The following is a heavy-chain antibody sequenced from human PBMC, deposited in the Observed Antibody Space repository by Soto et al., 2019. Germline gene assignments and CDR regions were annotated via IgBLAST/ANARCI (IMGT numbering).Heavy chain of an antibody. CDR2: ISYDGSNK. V-gene: IGHV3-30*03. D-gene: IGHD3-22*01. Sequence: SLRLSCAASGFTFSSYGMHWVRQAPGKGLEWVAVISYDGSNKYYADSVKGRFTISRDNSKNTLYLQMNSLRAEDTAVYYCARASYYDSSGYLDYWGQGTLVTVSS. J-gene: IGHJ4*02. CDR1: GFTFSSYG. CDR3: ARASYYDSSGYLDY.